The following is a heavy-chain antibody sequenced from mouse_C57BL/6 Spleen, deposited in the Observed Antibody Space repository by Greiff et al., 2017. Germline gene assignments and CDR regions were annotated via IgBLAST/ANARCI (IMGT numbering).Heavy chain of an antibody. J-gene: IGHJ2*01. CDR2: ISYDGSN. V-gene: IGHV3-6*01. CDR1: GYSITSGYY. CDR3: ARFYDYDVDY. D-gene: IGHD2-4*01. Sequence: ESGPGLVKPSQSLSLTCSVTGYSITSGYYWNWIRQFPGNKLEWMGYISYDGSNNYNPSLKNRISITRDTSKNQFFLKLNSVTTEDTATYYCARFYDYDVDYWGQGTTLTVSS.